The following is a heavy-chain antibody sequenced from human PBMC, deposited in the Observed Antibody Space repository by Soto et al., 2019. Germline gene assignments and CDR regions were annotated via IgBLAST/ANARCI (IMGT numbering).Heavy chain of an antibody. D-gene: IGHD3-3*01. CDR3: ATADGFGVVTPFFEY. V-gene: IGHV4-39*01. CDR2: SYYRGST. J-gene: IGHJ4*02. Sequence: QLQLQESGPGLLKPSETLSLTCTVSGGSISSRSHYWGWIRQSPGQHLEWIGSSYYRGSTHYNPSLKTRVTISVDTSKNPVSLKVYSVTAADTAVYYCATADGFGVVTPFFEYWGQGILVTVSS. CDR1: GGSISSRSHY.